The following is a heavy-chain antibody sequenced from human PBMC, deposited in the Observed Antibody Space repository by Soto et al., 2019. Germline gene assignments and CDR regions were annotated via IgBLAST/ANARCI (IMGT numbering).Heavy chain of an antibody. J-gene: IGHJ4*02. Sequence: SETLSLTCTVSGGSISSGGYYWSWIRQHPGKGLEWIGYIYYSGSTYYNPSLKRRVTISVDTSKNQFSLKLSSVTAADTAVYYCARGGGYYDSSGSLDFDYWGQGTLVTVSS. CDR3: ARGGGYYDSSGSLDFDY. CDR1: GGSISSGGYY. D-gene: IGHD3-22*01. V-gene: IGHV4-31*03. CDR2: IYYSGST.